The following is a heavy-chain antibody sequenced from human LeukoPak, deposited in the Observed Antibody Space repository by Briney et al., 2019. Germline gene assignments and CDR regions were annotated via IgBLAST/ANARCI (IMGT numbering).Heavy chain of an antibody. D-gene: IGHD3-10*01. J-gene: IGHJ1*01. CDR1: GDSVSSNSAA. CDR3: AREPYYYGSGSYFEYFQH. Sequence: SQTLSLTCAISGDSVSSNSAAWSWIRQSPSRGLEWLGRTYYRSKWYNDYAVSVKSRITINPDTSKNQFSLQLNSVTPEDTAVYYCAREPYYYGSGSYFEYFQHWGQGTLVTVSS. V-gene: IGHV6-1*01. CDR2: TYYRSKWYN.